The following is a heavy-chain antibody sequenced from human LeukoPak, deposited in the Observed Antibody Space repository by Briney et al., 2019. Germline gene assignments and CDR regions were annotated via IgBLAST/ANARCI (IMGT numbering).Heavy chain of an antibody. CDR2: IYYSGST. D-gene: IGHD3-3*01. J-gene: IGHJ6*02. Sequence: PSETLSLTCTVSGGSISSYYWSWLRQPPGKGLEWIGYIYYSGSTNYNPSLKSRVTISVDTSKNQFSLKLSSVTAADTAVYYCARGGRAGDDFWSGYRINYYYGMDVWGQGTTVTVSS. CDR3: ARGGRAGDDFWSGYRINYYYGMDV. CDR1: GGSISSYY. V-gene: IGHV4-59*01.